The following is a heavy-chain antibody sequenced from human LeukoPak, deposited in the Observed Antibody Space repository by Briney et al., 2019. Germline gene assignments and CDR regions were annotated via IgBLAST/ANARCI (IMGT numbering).Heavy chain of an antibody. CDR3: VKDGRKYMFDY. CDR2: VEDDESSD. J-gene: IGHJ4*02. Sequence: GGSLRLSCAASGFTFKRYNMHWVRQAPGKGLEWVAFVEDDESSDSYADSVKGRFTISRDNSKSTVYLQMNSLRPEDTAVYYCVKDGRKYMFDYWGQGILFTVSS. D-gene: IGHD1-1*01. V-gene: IGHV3-30*02. CDR1: GFTFKRYN.